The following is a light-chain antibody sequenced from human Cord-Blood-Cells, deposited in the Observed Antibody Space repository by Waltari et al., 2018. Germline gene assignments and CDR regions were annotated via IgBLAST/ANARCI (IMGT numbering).Light chain of an antibody. J-gene: IGLJ3*02. Sequence: QLVLTQSPSASASLGASVKLTCTLSSGHSCYAIAWHQQQPEKGPRYLMKFNSDGSHSKGDGIPDRFSGSSSGAERYLTISSLQSEDEADYYCQTWGTGIQVFGGGTKLTVL. V-gene: IGLV4-69*01. CDR2: FNSDGSH. CDR3: QTWGTGIQV. CDR1: SGHSCYA.